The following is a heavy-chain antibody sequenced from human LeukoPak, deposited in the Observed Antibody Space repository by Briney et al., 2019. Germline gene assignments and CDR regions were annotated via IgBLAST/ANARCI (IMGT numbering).Heavy chain of an antibody. Sequence: SGPTLVNPTQTLTLTCTFSGFSLSTSGVGVGWIRQPPGKALEWLALIYWNDDKRYSPSLKSRLTITKDTSKNQVVLTMTNMDPVDTATYYCAHIMITFGGVILAADYWGQGTLVTVSS. CDR3: AHIMITFGGVILAADY. CDR2: IYWNDDK. J-gene: IGHJ4*02. D-gene: IGHD3-16*01. CDR1: GFSLSTSGVG. V-gene: IGHV2-5*01.